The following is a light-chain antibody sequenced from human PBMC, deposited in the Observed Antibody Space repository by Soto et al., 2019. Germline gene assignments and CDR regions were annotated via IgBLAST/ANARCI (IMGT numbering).Light chain of an antibody. J-gene: IGKJ1*01. CDR2: DAS. V-gene: IGKV3D-15*01. CDR1: QSVSIN. CDR3: QQYHNWPA. Sequence: EIVMTQSPGTLSVSPGERATLSCRASQSVSINLAWYQQKPGQAPRLLIYDASTRATGIPARFSGSGSGTEFTLTISSLQSEDFAVYYCQQYHNWPAFGQGTKVDIK.